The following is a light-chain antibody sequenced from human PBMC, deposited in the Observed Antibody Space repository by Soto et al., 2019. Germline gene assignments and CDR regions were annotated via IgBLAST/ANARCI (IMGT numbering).Light chain of an antibody. V-gene: IGKV1-6*01. CDR2: GAS. Sequence: AIQMTQSPSSLSASVGDRVTISCRASQDVRYYVGWYQQTPGKAPKLLIYGASSLQSGVPSRFSGSGSGTDFTLTISSLQPEDFATYFCLQDYGYPWTFGQGTKVEVK. CDR1: QDVRYY. CDR3: LQDYGYPWT. J-gene: IGKJ1*01.